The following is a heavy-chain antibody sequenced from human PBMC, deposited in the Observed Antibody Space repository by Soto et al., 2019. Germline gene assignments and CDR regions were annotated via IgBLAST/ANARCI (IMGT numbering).Heavy chain of an antibody. V-gene: IGHV3-48*03. Sequence: GGSLRLSCEASGFTFSNYDMNWVRQAPGKGLEWVSYISGSGRTIYYADSVKGRFTISRDSAKKSLFLQMNSLKAEDTALYYCARGDDNSGYYYAFDSWGQGTPVTVSS. CDR1: GFTFSNYD. CDR2: ISGSGRTI. J-gene: IGHJ4*02. CDR3: ARGDDNSGYYYAFDS. D-gene: IGHD3-22*01.